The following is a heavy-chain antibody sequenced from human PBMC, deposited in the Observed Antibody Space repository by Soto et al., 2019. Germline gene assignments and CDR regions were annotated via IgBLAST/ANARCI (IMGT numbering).Heavy chain of an antibody. CDR3: AKDGIVGGLSD. D-gene: IGHD1-26*01. J-gene: IGHJ4*02. CDR1: GFTFSSYG. V-gene: IGHV3-30*18. CDR2: ISYDGSNK. Sequence: QVQLVESGGGVVQPGRSLRLSCAASGFTFSSYGMHWVRQAPGKGLEWVAVISYDGSNKYYADSVKGRFTISRDNSKNTLYLQMNSLRAEDTAVYYCAKDGIVGGLSDWGQGTLVTVSS.